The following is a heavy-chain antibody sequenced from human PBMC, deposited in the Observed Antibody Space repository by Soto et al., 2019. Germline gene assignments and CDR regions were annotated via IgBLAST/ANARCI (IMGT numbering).Heavy chain of an antibody. V-gene: IGHV3-66*02. J-gene: IGHJ4*02. CDR2: IYSGGST. CDR3: ARSYYYDSSGYYSFDY. CDR1: GFTVSSNY. Sequence: GESLKISCAASGFTVSSNYMSWVRQAPGKGLEGVSVIYSGGSTYYADSVKGRFTISRDNSKNTLYLQMNSLRAEDTAVYYCARSYYYDSSGYYSFDYWGQGTLVTVSS. D-gene: IGHD3-22*01.